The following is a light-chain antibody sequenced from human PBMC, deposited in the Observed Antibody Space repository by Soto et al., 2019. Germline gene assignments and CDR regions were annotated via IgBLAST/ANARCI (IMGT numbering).Light chain of an antibody. J-gene: IGKJ1*01. CDR2: DAS. CDR3: QQYGSSPRT. Sequence: EIVLTQSPGTLSLSPGERATLSCRASQSVSSSYLAWYQQKPGQAPRLLIYDASSRATGIPDRFSGSGSGTAFTITISRLGPEDFAVYYCQQYGSSPRTFGQGTKVEIK. CDR1: QSVSSSY. V-gene: IGKV3-20*01.